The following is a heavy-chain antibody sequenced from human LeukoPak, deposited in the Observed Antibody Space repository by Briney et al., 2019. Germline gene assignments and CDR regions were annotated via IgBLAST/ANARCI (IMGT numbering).Heavy chain of an antibody. Sequence: PGGSLRLSCAASGFIFSDFYMSWVRQAPGKGLGWVSYISGPGGTIYYADSVKGRFTISRDNAKNSLSLQMTSLRAEDTAVYYCARGSSYNTGWNSWFDFWGRGTLVTVSS. CDR2: ISGPGGTI. D-gene: IGHD6-19*01. CDR3: ARGSSYNTGWNSWFDF. CDR1: GFIFSDFY. V-gene: IGHV3-11*01. J-gene: IGHJ5*01.